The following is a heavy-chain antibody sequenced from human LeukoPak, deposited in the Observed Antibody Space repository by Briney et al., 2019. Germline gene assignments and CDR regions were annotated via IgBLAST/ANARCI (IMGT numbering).Heavy chain of an antibody. J-gene: IGHJ6*02. D-gene: IGHD6-19*01. CDR2: IYYSGST. V-gene: IGHV4-59*01. CDR1: GGSISSYY. Sequence: SETLSLTCTVSGGSISSYYWSWIRQPPGKGLEWIGYIYYSGSTNYNPSLKSRVTISVDTSKNQFSLKLSSVTAADTAVYYCARDRSSGWYAGYYYYGMDVWGQETTVTVSS. CDR3: ARDRSSGWYAGYYYYGMDV.